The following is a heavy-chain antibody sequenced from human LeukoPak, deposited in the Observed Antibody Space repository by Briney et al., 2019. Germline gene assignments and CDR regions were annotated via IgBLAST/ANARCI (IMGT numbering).Heavy chain of an antibody. D-gene: IGHD6-13*01. J-gene: IGHJ4*02. Sequence: GGSLRLSCAASGFTFSSYAMHWVRQAPGKGLEWVAVISYDGSNKYYADSVKGRFTISRDNSKNTLYLQMNSLRAEDTAVYYCARDERGSLNYWGQGTLVTASS. CDR1: GFTFSSYA. CDR2: ISYDGSNK. CDR3: ARDERGSLNY. V-gene: IGHV3-30-3*01.